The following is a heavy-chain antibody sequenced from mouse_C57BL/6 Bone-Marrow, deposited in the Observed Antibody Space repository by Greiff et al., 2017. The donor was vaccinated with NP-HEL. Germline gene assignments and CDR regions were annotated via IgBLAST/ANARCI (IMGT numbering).Heavy chain of an antibody. CDR3: ARGYWYFED. J-gene: IGHJ1*03. CDR2: ISDGGSYT. CDR1: GFTFSSYA. Sequence: EVQLVESGGGLVKPGGSLKLSCAASGFTFSSYAMSWVRQTPEKRLEWVATISDGGSYTYYPDNVKGRFTISRDNATNNLYLQMSHLKSEDTAKYYGARGYWYFEDWGTGTTVTVSS. V-gene: IGHV5-4*01.